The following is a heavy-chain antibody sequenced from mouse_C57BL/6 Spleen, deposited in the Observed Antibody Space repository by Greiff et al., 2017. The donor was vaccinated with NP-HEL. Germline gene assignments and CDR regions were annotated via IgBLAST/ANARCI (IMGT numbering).Heavy chain of an antibody. V-gene: IGHV1-81*01. J-gene: IGHJ3*01. Sequence: VMLVESGAELARPGASVKLSCKASGYTFTSYGISWVMQRPGQGLEWIGEIYPRSGNTYYNEKFKGKATLTADKSSSTAYMELRSLTSEDSAVYFCAREGLYYGSSPWFAYWGQGTLVTVSA. CDR3: AREGLYYGSSPWFAY. CDR1: GYTFTSYG. D-gene: IGHD1-1*01. CDR2: IYPRSGNT.